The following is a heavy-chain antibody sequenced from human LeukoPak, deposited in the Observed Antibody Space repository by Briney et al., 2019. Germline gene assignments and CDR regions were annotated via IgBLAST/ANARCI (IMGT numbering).Heavy chain of an antibody. D-gene: IGHD5-18*01. V-gene: IGHV4-38-2*02. CDR2: IYHTGST. CDR3: AGLHGYSYGYIGY. CDR1: GYSISSGFY. Sequence: PSETLSLTCTASGYSISSGFYWGWIRQPLGEGLEWIGSIYHTGSTYYSLSLKSRVTISVDTSKNQLYLKLSSVTAADTAVYYCAGLHGYSYGYIGYWGQGTLVTVSS. J-gene: IGHJ4*02.